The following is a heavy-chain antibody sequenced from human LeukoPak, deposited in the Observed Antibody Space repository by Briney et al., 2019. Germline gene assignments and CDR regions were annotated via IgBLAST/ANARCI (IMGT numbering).Heavy chain of an antibody. V-gene: IGHV3-30*03. CDR3: ARERDYYYDSSGYHEGDYYCGMDV. Sequence: GGSLRLSCAASGFTFSSYGMHWVRQAPGKGLEWVAVISYDGSNKYYADSVKGRFTISRDNSKNTLYLQMNSLRAEDTAVYYCARERDYYYDSSGYHEGDYYCGMDVWGQGTTVTVSS. CDR2: ISYDGSNK. J-gene: IGHJ6*02. D-gene: IGHD3-22*01. CDR1: GFTFSSYG.